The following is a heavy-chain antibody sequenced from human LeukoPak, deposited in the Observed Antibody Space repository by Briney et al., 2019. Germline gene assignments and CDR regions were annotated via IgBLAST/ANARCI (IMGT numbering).Heavy chain of an antibody. D-gene: IGHD5-24*01. V-gene: IGHV4-61*02. CDR2: IYTSGST. J-gene: IGHJ2*01. CDR1: GGSISSGSYY. CDR3: ARSKSTRGDRYFDL. Sequence: SETLSLTCTVSGGSISSGSYYWSWIRQPAGKGLEWIGRIYTSGSTNYNPSLKSRVTISVDTSKNQFSLKLSSVTAADTAVYYCARSKSTRGDRYFDLWGRGTLVTVSS.